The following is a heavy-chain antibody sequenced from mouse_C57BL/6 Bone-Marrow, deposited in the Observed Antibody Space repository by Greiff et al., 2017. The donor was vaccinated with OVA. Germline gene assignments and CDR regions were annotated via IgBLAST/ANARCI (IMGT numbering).Heavy chain of an antibody. Sequence: EVHVVESGGGLVKPGGSLKLSCAASGFTFSSYAMSWVRQTPEKRLEWVATISDGGSYTYYPDNVKGRFTISRDNAKNNLYLQMSQLKSEDTAMDYCARGGYYAPTGPFAYWGQGTLVTVSA. D-gene: IGHD2-1*01. V-gene: IGHV5-4*01. CDR3: ARGGYYAPTGPFAY. J-gene: IGHJ3*01. CDR1: GFTFSSYA. CDR2: ISDGGSYT.